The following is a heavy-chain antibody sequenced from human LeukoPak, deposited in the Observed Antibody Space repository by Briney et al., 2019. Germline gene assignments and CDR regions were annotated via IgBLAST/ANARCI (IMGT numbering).Heavy chain of an antibody. D-gene: IGHD3-10*01. CDR3: ATTGGYYGSGSYCDY. V-gene: IGHV3-23*01. J-gene: IGHJ4*02. Sequence: GASLRLSCAASGFIFSNYAMYWVRQAPGKGLEWVSAISGRSGSTYYADSVKGRFTISRDSSKNTLYLQMNSLRAEDTAVYYCATTGGYYGSGSYCDYWGQGTLVTVSS. CDR2: ISGRSGST. CDR1: GFIFSNYA.